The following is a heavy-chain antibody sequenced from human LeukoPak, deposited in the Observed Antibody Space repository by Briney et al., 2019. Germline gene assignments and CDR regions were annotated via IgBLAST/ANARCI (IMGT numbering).Heavy chain of an antibody. Sequence: GGSLRLPCAASGFTFSNYWMHWVRQAPGKGPVWVSRIKSDGSSTRFADSVQGRFTISRDNGKNTVYLQMNSLRAEDTAVYYCARGGDTSNWYPGYFDYWGQGALVTVSS. CDR1: GFTFSNYW. V-gene: IGHV3-74*01. CDR3: ARGGDTSNWYPGYFDY. D-gene: IGHD6-13*01. J-gene: IGHJ4*02. CDR2: IKSDGSST.